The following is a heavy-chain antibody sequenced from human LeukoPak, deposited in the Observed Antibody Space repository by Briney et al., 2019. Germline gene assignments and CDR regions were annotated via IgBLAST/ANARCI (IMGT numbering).Heavy chain of an antibody. Sequence: PSETLSLTCTVSGGSISSYYWSWIRQPAGKGLEWIGRIYTSGSTNYNPSLKSRVTMSVDTSKNQFSLKLSSVTAAGTAVYYCARVALPYSSGWYPYFDYWGQGTLVTVSS. V-gene: IGHV4-4*07. D-gene: IGHD6-19*01. CDR2: IYTSGST. CDR3: ARVALPYSSGWYPYFDY. J-gene: IGHJ4*02. CDR1: GGSISSYY.